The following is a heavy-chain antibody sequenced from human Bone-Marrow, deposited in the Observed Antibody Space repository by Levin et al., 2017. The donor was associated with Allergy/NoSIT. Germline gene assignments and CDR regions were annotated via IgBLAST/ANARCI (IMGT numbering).Heavy chain of an antibody. CDR1: GFSFSHYA. J-gene: IGHJ6*02. V-gene: IGHV3-23*01. CDR3: AKVLTPILYGMDV. Sequence: GGSLRLSCAVSGFSFSHYAMNWVRQAPGKGLEWVSGISVSGDTTYYADSVKGRFTISRDNSKSTLYLQMNSLRAEDTAIYYCAKVLTPILYGMDVWGQGTTVTVSS. CDR2: ISVSGDTT. D-gene: IGHD4/OR15-4a*01.